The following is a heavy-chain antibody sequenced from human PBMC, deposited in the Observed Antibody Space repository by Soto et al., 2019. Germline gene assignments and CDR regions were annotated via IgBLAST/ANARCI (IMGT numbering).Heavy chain of an antibody. J-gene: IGHJ4*02. D-gene: IGHD6-13*01. CDR3: AREKLSKAAAGTYYFDY. CDR1: GGTISSDD. V-gene: IGHV1-69*13. CDR2: IIPIFGTA. Sequence: SVPGSWKSDGGTISSDDNSWVRPAPGQGLEWMGGIIPIFGTANYAQKFQGRVTITADESTSTAYMELSSLRSEDTAVYYCAREKLSKAAAGTYYFDYWGQGTLVTVS.